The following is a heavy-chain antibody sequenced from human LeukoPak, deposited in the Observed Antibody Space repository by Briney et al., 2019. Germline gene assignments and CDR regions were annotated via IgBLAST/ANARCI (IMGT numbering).Heavy chain of an antibody. CDR1: GFTFSSYG. CDR3: ARTTFGGVIGYFDY. Sequence: GGSLRLSCAASGFTFSSYGMHWVRQAPGKGLEWVAVIWYDGSNKYYADSVKGRFTISRDNSKNTLYLQMNSLRAEDTALYYCARTTFGGVIGYFDYWGQGTLVTVSS. J-gene: IGHJ4*02. V-gene: IGHV3-33*01. CDR2: IWYDGSNK. D-gene: IGHD3-16*02.